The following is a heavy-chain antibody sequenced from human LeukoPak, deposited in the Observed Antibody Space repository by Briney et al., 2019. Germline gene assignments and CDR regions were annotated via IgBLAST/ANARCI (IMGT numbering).Heavy chain of an antibody. V-gene: IGHV3-21*04. CDR1: GFTFSSYS. D-gene: IGHD1-26*01. CDR3: ARDRYVGATTAGDSDS. Sequence: GGSLRLSCAASGFTFSSYSMNWVRQAPGKGLEWVSSISSSSSYIYYADSVKGRFTISRDNAKNSLYLQMNSLRAEDTAVYYCARDRYVGATTAGDSDSWGQGTLVTVSS. J-gene: IGHJ4*02. CDR2: ISSSSSYI.